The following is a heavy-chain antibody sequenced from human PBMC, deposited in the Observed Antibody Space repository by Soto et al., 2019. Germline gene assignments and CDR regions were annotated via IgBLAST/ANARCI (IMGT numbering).Heavy chain of an antibody. CDR1: GFTFLEYA. Sequence: GGALRLSCTGAGFTFLEYAMSWVRQAPGKGLEWVGFIRSKAYGGTTEYAASVKGRFTISRDDSKSIAYLQMNSLKTEDTAVYYCTRELPWEWEPLSFDIWGQGT. D-gene: IGHD1-26*01. CDR3: TRELPWEWEPLSFDI. CDR2: IRSKAYGGTT. V-gene: IGHV3-49*04. J-gene: IGHJ3*02.